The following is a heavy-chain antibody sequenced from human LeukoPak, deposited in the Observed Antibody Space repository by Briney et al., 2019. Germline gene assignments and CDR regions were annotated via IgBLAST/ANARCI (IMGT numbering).Heavy chain of an antibody. CDR3: ARDLVAAAGQEGDY. Sequence: GGSLRLSCAASGFTVSSNYMSWVRQAPGKGLEWVSVVYGGGSTSYADSVKGRFTISRDNAKNSLYLQMNSLRDEDTAVYYCARDLVAAAGQEGDYWGQGTLVTVSS. CDR2: VYGGGST. D-gene: IGHD6-13*01. V-gene: IGHV3-53*01. CDR1: GFTVSSNY. J-gene: IGHJ4*02.